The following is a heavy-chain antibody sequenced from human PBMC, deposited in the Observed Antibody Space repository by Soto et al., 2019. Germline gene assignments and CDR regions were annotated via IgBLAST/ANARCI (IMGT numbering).Heavy chain of an antibody. CDR1: GFTFSSYG. D-gene: IGHD2-2*01. V-gene: IGHV3-30*18. CDR2: ISYDGSNK. Sequence: QVQLVESGGGVVQPGRSLRLSCAASGFTFSSYGMHWVRQAPGKGLEWVAVISYDGSNKYYADSVKGRFTISRDNSKNKRYLQMHSRRAEDTAVYYCEKVGGYCISYGCFGEDDYYYGMDVWGQGNTVNVFS. J-gene: IGHJ6*02. CDR3: EKVGGYCISYGCFGEDDYYYGMDV.